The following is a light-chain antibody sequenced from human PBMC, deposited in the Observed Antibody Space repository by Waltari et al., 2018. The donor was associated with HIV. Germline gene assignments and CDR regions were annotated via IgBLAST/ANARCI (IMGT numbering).Light chain of an antibody. V-gene: IGLV2-8*01. CDR3: SSYAGSNNFV. Sequence: QSALTQPPSASGSPGQSVTISCTGTSSDVGGDNYVSWYQQHPDKAPKPMIYEVNKRPSGVPDRFSGSKSGNTASLTVSGLQAEDEADYYCSSYAGSNNFVFGTGTKVTVL. CDR1: SSDVGGDNY. CDR2: EVN. J-gene: IGLJ1*01.